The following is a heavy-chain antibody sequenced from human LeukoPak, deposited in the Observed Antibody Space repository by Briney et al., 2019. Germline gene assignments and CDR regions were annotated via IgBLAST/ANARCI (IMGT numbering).Heavy chain of an antibody. CDR1: GFIFSNAW. Sequence: PGGSLRLSCAASGFIFSNAWMSWVRQAPGKGLEWVGRIRSKTDGGTTDYAAPVKGRFTISGDDSKNTLYLQMNNLNTEDTAVYYCTTRSFTLVRGVISADYYYGMDVWGPGTTVTVSS. CDR3: TTRSFTLVRGVISADYYYGMDV. J-gene: IGHJ6*02. V-gene: IGHV3-15*01. D-gene: IGHD3-10*01. CDR2: IRSKTDGGTT.